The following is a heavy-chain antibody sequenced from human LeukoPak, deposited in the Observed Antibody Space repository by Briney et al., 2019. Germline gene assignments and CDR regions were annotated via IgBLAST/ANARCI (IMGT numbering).Heavy chain of an antibody. CDR2: IKQDGSEK. CDR1: GFTFSSCW. D-gene: IGHD3-22*01. CDR3: ARDSYDSSGYSKF. V-gene: IGHV3-7*01. J-gene: IGHJ4*02. Sequence: GGSLRLSCAASGFTFSSCWMSWVRQAPGKGLEWVANIKQDGSEKYYVDSVKGRFTISRDNAKNSLYLQMNSLRAEDTAVYYCARDSYDSSGYSKFWGQGTLVTVSS.